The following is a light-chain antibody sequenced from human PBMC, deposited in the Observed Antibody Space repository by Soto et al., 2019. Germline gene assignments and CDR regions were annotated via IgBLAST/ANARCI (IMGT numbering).Light chain of an antibody. J-gene: IGKJ2*01. CDR3: QQRSNGPPYT. V-gene: IGKV3-11*01. CDR1: QSVSSY. Sequence: EIVLTQSPATLSLSPGETATLSCRASQSVSSYLAWYQQKPGQAPRLLIYDASNRATGIPARFSGSGSGTDVTLTISSLEQEDFAVYYCQQRSNGPPYTFGQGTKLEIK. CDR2: DAS.